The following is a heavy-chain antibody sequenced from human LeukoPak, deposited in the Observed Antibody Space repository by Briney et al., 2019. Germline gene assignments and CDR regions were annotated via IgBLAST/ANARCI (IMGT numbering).Heavy chain of an antibody. J-gene: IGHJ4*02. CDR3: AGGEGPYYSRPLDY. Sequence: GASVKVSCKASGYTFTSYDINWVRQATGQGLEWMGWMNPNSGNTGYAQKFQGRVTMTRNTSISTAYMELSSLRSEDTAVYYCAGGEGPYYSRPLDYWGQGTLVTVSS. V-gene: IGHV1-8*01. CDR2: MNPNSGNT. D-gene: IGHD2-21*01. CDR1: GYTFTSYD.